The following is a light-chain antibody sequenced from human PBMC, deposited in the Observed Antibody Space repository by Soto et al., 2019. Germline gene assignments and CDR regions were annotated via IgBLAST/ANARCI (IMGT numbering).Light chain of an antibody. Sequence: DIQLTQSPSFLSASVEDRVTISCRASYDISSSLAWYQHEPGKPPKLLIYDSYTLQTGVPSRFTGSGSRRKFTLTISGLQFGDFATYCCQQLSHNPYTFGQGTKLDI. CDR3: QQLSHNPYT. CDR1: YDISSS. J-gene: IGKJ2*01. V-gene: IGKV1-9*01. CDR2: DSY.